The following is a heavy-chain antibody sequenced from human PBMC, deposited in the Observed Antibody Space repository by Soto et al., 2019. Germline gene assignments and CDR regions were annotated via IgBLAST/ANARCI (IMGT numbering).Heavy chain of an antibody. D-gene: IGHD3-10*01. CDR3: ARGQSYGSGSYQDYFDY. CDR2: ISSSSSYI. CDR1: GFTFSSYS. V-gene: IGHV3-21*01. Sequence: GGSLRLSCAASGFTFSSYSMNRVRQAPGKGLEWVSSISSSSSYIYYADSVKGRFTISRDNAKNSLYLQMNSLRAEDTAVYYCARGQSYGSGSYQDYFDYWGQGTLVTVSS. J-gene: IGHJ4*02.